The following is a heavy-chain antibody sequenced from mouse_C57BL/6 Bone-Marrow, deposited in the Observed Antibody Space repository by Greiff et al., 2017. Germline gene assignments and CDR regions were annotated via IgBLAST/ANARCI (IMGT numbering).Heavy chain of an antibody. V-gene: IGHV5-4*01. Sequence: EVKVEESGGGLVKPGGSLKLSCAASGFTFSSYAMSWVRQTPEKRLEWVATISDGGSYTYYPDNVKGRFTISRDNAKNNLYLQMSHLKSEDTAMYYCARDDDYDPFADWGQGTLVTVSA. CDR3: ARDDDYDPFAD. D-gene: IGHD2-4*01. CDR1: GFTFSSYA. J-gene: IGHJ3*01. CDR2: ISDGGSYT.